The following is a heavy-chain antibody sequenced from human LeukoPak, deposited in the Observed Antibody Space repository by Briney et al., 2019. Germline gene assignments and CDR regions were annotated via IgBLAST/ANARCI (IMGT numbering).Heavy chain of an antibody. Sequence: ASVKVSCKASGYTFTGYYMHWVRQAPGQGLEWMGWINPNSGGTNYAQKFQGRVTMTRDTSISTAYMELSRLRSDDTAVYYCAVGGGQYQLLVNFDYWGQGTLVTVSS. CDR1: GYTFTGYY. D-gene: IGHD2-2*01. J-gene: IGHJ4*02. CDR3: AVGGGQYQLLVNFDY. V-gene: IGHV1-2*02. CDR2: INPNSGGT.